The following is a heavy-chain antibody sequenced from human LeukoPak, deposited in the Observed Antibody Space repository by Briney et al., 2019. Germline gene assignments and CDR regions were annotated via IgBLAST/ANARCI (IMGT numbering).Heavy chain of an antibody. CDR1: GFTFSDYY. D-gene: IGHD6-13*01. Sequence: PGGSLRLSCAASGFTFSDYYMNWIRQAPGKGLEWVSYISSSGSNIYPADSVKGRFTVSRDNAKNSLYLQVNSLRVDDTAVYYCARESSWSLDYWGQGILVIVSS. J-gene: IGHJ4*02. CDR3: ARESSWSLDY. CDR2: ISSSGSNI. V-gene: IGHV3-11*04.